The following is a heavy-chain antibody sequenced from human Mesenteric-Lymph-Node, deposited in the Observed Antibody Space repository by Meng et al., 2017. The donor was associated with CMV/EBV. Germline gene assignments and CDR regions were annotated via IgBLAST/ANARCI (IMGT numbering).Heavy chain of an antibody. CDR1: GFTFSSYG. V-gene: IGHV3-30*02. Sequence: GGSLRLSCAASGFTFSSYGMHWVRQAPGKGLEWVAFIRYDGSNKYYADSVKGRFTISRDDAKNSLYLQMNSLSAEDTALYYCARVHTGVAAAGNYWGQGTLVTVSS. J-gene: IGHJ4*02. D-gene: IGHD6-13*01. CDR2: IRYDGSNK. CDR3: ARVHTGVAAAGNY.